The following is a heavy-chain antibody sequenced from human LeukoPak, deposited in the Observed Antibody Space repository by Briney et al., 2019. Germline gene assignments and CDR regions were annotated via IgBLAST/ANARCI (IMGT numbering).Heavy chain of an antibody. V-gene: IGHV3-23*01. J-gene: IGHJ4*02. CDR2: ISGSGDST. D-gene: IGHD3-22*01. CDR3: AKARGLGYYYDSSGYPTFDY. CDR1: GFTFSSYV. Sequence: GGTLRLSCAASGFTFSSYVMSWVRQAPGMGLEWVSGISGSGDSTYYADSVKGRFSTPRDNSKNTLYLQMNSLRAEDTAAYYCAKARGLGYYYDSSGYPTFDYWGQGTLVTVSS.